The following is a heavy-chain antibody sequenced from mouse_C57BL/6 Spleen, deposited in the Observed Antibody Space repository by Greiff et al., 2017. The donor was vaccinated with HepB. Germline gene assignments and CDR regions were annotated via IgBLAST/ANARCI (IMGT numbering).Heavy chain of an antibody. Sequence: QVHVKQSGAELARPGASVKMSCKASGYTFTSYTMHWVKQRPGQGLEWIGYINPSSGYTKYNQKFKDKATLTADKSSSTAYMQLSSLTSEDSAVYYCAREPYYYGSSYFDYWGQGTTLTVSS. CDR3: AREPYYYGSSYFDY. V-gene: IGHV1-4*01. CDR2: INPSSGYT. J-gene: IGHJ2*01. CDR1: GYTFTSYT. D-gene: IGHD1-1*01.